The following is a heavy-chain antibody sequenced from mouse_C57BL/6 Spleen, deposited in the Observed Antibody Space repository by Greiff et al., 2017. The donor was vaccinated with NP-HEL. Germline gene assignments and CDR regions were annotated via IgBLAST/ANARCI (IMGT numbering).Heavy chain of an antibody. V-gene: IGHV5-4*03. Sequence: EVMLVESGGGLVKPGGSLKLSCAASGFTFSSYAMSWVRQTPEKRLEWVATISDGGSYTYYPDNVKGRFTISRDNAKNNLYLQMSHLKSEDTAMYYCARGGGYDVGYYFDYGGQGTTLTVSS. J-gene: IGHJ2*01. CDR3: ARGGGYDVGYYFDY. CDR2: ISDGGSYT. D-gene: IGHD2-2*01. CDR1: GFTFSSYA.